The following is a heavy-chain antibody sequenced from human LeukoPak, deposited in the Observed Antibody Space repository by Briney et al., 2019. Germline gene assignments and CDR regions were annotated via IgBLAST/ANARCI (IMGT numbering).Heavy chain of an antibody. CDR1: GFTLSSYA. J-gene: IGHJ4*02. Sequence: PGGSLRLSCAGSGFTLSSYAMSWVRQAPGKGLEWVSGISGSGTTYYADSVKGRFTISRDNSKNTVLLQMDSLRAEDTAIYYCAKRSGVYSDNSGVFDYWGQGSLVTVSS. CDR3: AKRSGVYSDNSGVFDY. CDR2: ISGSGTT. V-gene: IGHV3-23*01. D-gene: IGHD4-11*01.